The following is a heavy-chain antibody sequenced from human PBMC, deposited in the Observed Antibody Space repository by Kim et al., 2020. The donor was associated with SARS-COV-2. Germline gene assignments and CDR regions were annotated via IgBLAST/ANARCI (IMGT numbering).Heavy chain of an antibody. D-gene: IGHD2-21*01. CDR1: GFTFFGHA. CDR2: IDGSDGTT. V-gene: IGHV3-23*01. CDR3: LKGGWGWIWDY. J-gene: IGHJ4*02. Sequence: GGSLRLSCTTSGFTFFGHAMSWVRQAPGKELEWVSSIDGSDGTTYYVDSVKGRFSISRDDSRNTLYLQMSALRADDTATYYCLKGGWGWIWDYWGQGTLVTVSS.